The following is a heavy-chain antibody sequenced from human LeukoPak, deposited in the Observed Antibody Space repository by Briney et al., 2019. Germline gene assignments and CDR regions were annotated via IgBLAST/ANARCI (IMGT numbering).Heavy chain of an antibody. D-gene: IGHD3-22*01. CDR1: GFLVSDNY. Sequence: GGSLRLSCAASGFLVSDNYMSWVRQAPGQGLEGVSFIYSGGSTYYADSVKGRFTISRDNSKNTVFLQLNSLRAEDTAVYYCARYHYDSSGYPYYFDYWGQGPLVTVSS. CDR3: ARYHYDSSGYPYYFDY. J-gene: IGHJ4*02. CDR2: IYSGGST. V-gene: IGHV3-53*01.